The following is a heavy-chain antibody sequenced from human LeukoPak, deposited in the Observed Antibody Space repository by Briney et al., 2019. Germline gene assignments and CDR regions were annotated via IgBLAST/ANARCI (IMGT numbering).Heavy chain of an antibody. V-gene: IGHV3-74*01. CDR3: ARGSMVRGDIQPLDY. CDR1: GFTFSSYW. J-gene: IGHJ4*02. CDR2: INSDGRTT. Sequence: GGSLRLSCAVSGFTFSSYWMDWVRQAPGKGLVWVSRINSDGRTTTYADSVKGRFTISRDNAKNTLYLQMNSLRAEDTAVYYCARGSMVRGDIQPLDYWGQGTLVSVSS. D-gene: IGHD3-10*01.